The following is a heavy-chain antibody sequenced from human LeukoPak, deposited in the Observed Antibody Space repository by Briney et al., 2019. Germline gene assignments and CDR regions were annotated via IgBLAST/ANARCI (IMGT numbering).Heavy chain of an antibody. J-gene: IGHJ3*02. CDR3: ARDQAGYDSSGPDAFDI. Sequence: GGSLRLSCAASGFTFITYAMSWVRQAPGKGLEWVSSISSSSSYIYYADSVKGRFTISRDNAKNSLYLQMNSLRAEDTAVYYCARDQAGYDSSGPDAFDIWGQGTMVTVSS. CDR2: ISSSSSYI. V-gene: IGHV3-21*01. D-gene: IGHD3-22*01. CDR1: GFTFITYA.